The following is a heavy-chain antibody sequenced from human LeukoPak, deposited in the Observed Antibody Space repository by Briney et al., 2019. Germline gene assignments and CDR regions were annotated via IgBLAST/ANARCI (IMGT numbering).Heavy chain of an antibody. V-gene: IGHV4-39*01. CDR3: ARRRDSSGYFGAFDI. CDR1: GGSISSYY. CDR2: IYYSGST. Sequence: SETLSLTCTVSGGSISSYYWSWIRQPPGKGLEWIGIIYYSGSTYYNPSLKSRVTISVDTSKNQFSLKLSSVTAADTAVYYCARRRDSSGYFGAFDIWGQGTMVTVSS. J-gene: IGHJ3*02. D-gene: IGHD3-22*01.